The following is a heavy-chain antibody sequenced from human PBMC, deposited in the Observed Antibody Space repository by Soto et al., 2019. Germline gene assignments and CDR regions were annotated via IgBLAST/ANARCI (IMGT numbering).Heavy chain of an antibody. Sequence: QVQLVESGGGVVQPGRSLRLSCAASGFTFSSYGMHWVRQAPGKGLEWVAVIWYDGSNKYYADSVKGRFTISRDNSKNTLDLQMNSLRAEDTAVYDCARDNKWELPTGTFDYWGQGTLVTVSS. CDR1: GFTFSSYG. CDR3: ARDNKWELPTGTFDY. V-gene: IGHV3-33*01. CDR2: IWYDGSNK. J-gene: IGHJ4*02. D-gene: IGHD1-26*01.